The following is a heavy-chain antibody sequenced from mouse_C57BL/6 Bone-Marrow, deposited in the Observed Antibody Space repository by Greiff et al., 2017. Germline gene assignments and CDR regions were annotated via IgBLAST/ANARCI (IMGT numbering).Heavy chain of an antibody. CDR3: SRQVTTVLATKYFDV. CDR1: GFTFSSYT. V-gene: IGHV5-9*01. D-gene: IGHD1-1*01. CDR2: ISGGGGNT. J-gene: IGHJ1*03. Sequence: EVKLVESGGGLVKPGGSLKLSCAASGFTFSSYTMSWVRQTPEKRLQWVAAISGGGGNTYYPDSVKGRFTISRDSDKNILYLQMSSLRSEETALYYCSRQVTTVLATKYFDVWGTGTTVTVSS.